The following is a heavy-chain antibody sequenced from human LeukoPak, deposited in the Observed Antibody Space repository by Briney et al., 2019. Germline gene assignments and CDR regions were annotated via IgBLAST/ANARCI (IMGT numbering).Heavy chain of an antibody. CDR1: GFTFDDYA. CDR3: AKAPQGAAAGTSLYFDY. CDR2: ISWDGGST. Sequence: PGGSLRLSCAASGFTFDDYAMHWVRQAPGKGLEWVSLISWDGGSTYYADSVKGRFTISRDNSKNSLYLQMNSLRAEDTALYYCAKAPQGAAAGTSLYFDYWGQGTLVTVSS. D-gene: IGHD6-13*01. J-gene: IGHJ4*02. V-gene: IGHV3-43D*03.